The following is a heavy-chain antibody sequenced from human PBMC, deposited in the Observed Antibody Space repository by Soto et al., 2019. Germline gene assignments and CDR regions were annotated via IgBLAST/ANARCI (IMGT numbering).Heavy chain of an antibody. CDR2: IFYSGST. Sequence: SETLSLTYTVSGGSISNYYWSWIRQPPGRGLEWIGHIFYSGSTNYNPALKSRVTISVDTSQSQFSLKLSSVTAADTAVYYCAKDSGYNYGYFRWFDPWGQGTLVTVSS. D-gene: IGHD5-18*01. CDR3: AKDSGYNYGYFRWFDP. CDR1: GGSISNYY. V-gene: IGHV4-59*01. J-gene: IGHJ5*02.